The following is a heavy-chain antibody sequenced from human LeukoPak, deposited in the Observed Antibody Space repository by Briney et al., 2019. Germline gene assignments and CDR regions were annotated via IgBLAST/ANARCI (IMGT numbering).Heavy chain of an antibody. CDR2: IYTSGST. Sequence: PSETLPLTCTVSGGSISSGSYYWSWIRQPAGKGLEWIGRIYTSGSTNYNPSLKSRVTISVDTSKNQFSLKLSSVTAADTAVYYCARAGVVRGVMDYWGQGTLVTVSS. CDR1: GGSISSGSYY. V-gene: IGHV4-61*02. CDR3: ARAGVVRGVMDY. J-gene: IGHJ4*02. D-gene: IGHD3-10*01.